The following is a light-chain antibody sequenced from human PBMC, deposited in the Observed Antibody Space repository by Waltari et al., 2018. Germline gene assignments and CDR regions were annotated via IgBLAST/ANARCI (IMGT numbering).Light chain of an antibody. Sequence: QSVLTQPPSVSAAPGQRVTISCSGGSSHIGNNYVSWYRQFPGTAPKLLIYENRWRPSGIPCRFSGSKSGTSATLDITGLQAGDEADYYCGTWDSSLSGAVFGGGTHLTVL. V-gene: IGLV1-51*02. CDR1: SSHIGNNY. CDR3: GTWDSSLSGAV. J-gene: IGLJ7*01. CDR2: ENR.